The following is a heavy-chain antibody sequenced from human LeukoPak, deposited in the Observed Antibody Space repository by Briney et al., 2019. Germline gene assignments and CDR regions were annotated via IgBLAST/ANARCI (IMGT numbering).Heavy chain of an antibody. CDR1: GFTFSDYY. CDR2: ISSSGSTI. J-gene: IGHJ4*02. D-gene: IGHD2-2*01. V-gene: IGHV3-11*01. Sequence: GGTLRLSCAASGFTFSDYYMSWICQAPGKGLEWVSYISSSGSTIYYADSVKGRFTISRDNAKNSLYLQMNSLRAEDTAVYYCARVRGYCSSTSTCDDYWGQGTLVTVSS. CDR3: ARVRGYCSSTSTCDDY.